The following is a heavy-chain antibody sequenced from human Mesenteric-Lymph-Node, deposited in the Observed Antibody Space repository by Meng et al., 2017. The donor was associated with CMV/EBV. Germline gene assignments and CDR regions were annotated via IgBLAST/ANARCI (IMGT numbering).Heavy chain of an antibody. V-gene: IGHV2-26*01. J-gene: IGHJ4*02. CDR1: GFSLSNARMG. Sequence: SGPTLVKPTETLTLTCTVSGFSLSNARMGVSWIRQPPGKALEWLAHIFSNDEKSYSTSLKSRLTISKDASKSQVVLTMTNMDPVDTATYCCARRGKVVEATGAFFDYWGQGTLVTVSS. D-gene: IGHD1-26*01. CDR2: IFSNDEK. CDR3: ARRGKVVEATGAFFDY.